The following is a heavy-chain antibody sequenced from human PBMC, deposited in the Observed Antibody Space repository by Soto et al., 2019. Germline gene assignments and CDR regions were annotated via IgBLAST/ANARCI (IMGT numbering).Heavy chain of an antibody. CDR1: GFTVSSNY. CDR3: ATKGLENYYYGMDV. CDR2: IYSGGGA. Sequence: GGSLRLSCAASGFTVSSNYMSWVRQAPGKGLEWVSIIYSGGGANSADSVKGRFTISRDNSKNTLYLQMNSLRAEDTAVYYCATKGLENYYYGMDVWGQGTTVTVSS. D-gene: IGHD3-3*01. V-gene: IGHV3-53*01. J-gene: IGHJ6*02.